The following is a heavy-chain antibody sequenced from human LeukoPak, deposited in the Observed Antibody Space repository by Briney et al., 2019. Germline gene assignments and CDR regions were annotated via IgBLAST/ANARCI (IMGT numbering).Heavy chain of an antibody. CDR3: ARGGYCSSTSCYSDY. J-gene: IGHJ4*02. D-gene: IGHD2-2*01. V-gene: IGHV5-51*01. CDR1: GYSFTSYW. CDR2: IYPGGSDT. Sequence: GESLKISCKGSGYSFTSYWIGWVRQMPGKGLEWMGIIYPGGSDTRYSPSFQGQVTISADKSISTAYLQWSSLKASDTAMYYCARGGYCSSTSCYSDYWGQGTLVTVSS.